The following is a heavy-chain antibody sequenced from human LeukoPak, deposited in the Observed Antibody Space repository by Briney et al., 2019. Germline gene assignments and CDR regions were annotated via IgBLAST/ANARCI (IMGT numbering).Heavy chain of an antibody. CDR3: ARVNYGDDLAFDY. CDR2: IYYSGST. V-gene: IGHV4-59*01. CDR1: GGSISSYY. Sequence: KPSETLSPTCTVSGGSISSYYWSWIRQPPGKGLEWIGYIYYSGSTNYNPSLKSRVTISVDTSKNQFSLKLSSVTAADTAVYYCARVNYGDDLAFDYWGQGTLVTVSS. J-gene: IGHJ4*02. D-gene: IGHD4-17*01.